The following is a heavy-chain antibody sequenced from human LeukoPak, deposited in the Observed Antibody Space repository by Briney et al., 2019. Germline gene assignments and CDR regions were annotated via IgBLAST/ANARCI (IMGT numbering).Heavy chain of an antibody. D-gene: IGHD6-19*01. CDR3: ARAYKDRSLAGKKEFFQH. Sequence: GGSLRLSCAASGFTFSSYIIHWVRQAPGKGLEWVAVISYDGTDKYYADSVKGRFTISRDNANNFLYLQMNSLRAEDTALYYCARAYKDRSLAGKKEFFQHWGQGTLVTVSS. CDR1: GFTFSSYI. V-gene: IGHV3-30*04. J-gene: IGHJ1*01. CDR2: ISYDGTDK.